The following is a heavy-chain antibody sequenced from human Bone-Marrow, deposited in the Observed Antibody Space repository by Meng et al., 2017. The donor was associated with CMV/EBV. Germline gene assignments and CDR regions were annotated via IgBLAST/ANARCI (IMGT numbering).Heavy chain of an antibody. Sequence: SLTCAVYGGSFSGYYWSWIRQPPGNGLEWIGEINHSGSTNYNPSLKSRVTISVDTSKNQFSLKLSSVTAADTAVYYCAREEDLRLDYWGQGTLVTVSS. CDR1: GGSFSGYY. V-gene: IGHV4-34*01. D-gene: IGHD2-15*01. J-gene: IGHJ4*02. CDR3: AREEDLRLDY. CDR2: INHSGST.